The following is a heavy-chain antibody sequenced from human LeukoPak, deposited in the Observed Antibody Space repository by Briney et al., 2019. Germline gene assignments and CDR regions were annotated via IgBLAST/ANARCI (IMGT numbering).Heavy chain of an antibody. V-gene: IGHV4-39*01. CDR2: IYYSGST. J-gene: IGHJ4*02. CDR3: AGSSSSWYQVY. Sequence: SETLSLTCTVSRGSISSSSYYWGWIRQPPGKGLEWIGSIYYSGSTHYNPSLKSRVTISVDTSKNQFSLKLSSVTAADTAVYYCAGSSSSWYQVYWGQGTLVTVSS. CDR1: RGSISSSSYY. D-gene: IGHD6-13*01.